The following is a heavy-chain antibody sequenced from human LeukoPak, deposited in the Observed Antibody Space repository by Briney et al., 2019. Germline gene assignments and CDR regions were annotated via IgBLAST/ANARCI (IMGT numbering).Heavy chain of an antibody. J-gene: IGHJ4*02. CDR2: ISSSSSTI. Sequence: GGSLRLSCAASGFTFSSYSMNWVRQAPGKGLEWVSYISSSSSTIYYADSVKGRFTISRDNAKNSLYLQMNSLRAEDTAVYYCARDGRAFGGVIVVRYWGQGTLVTVSS. V-gene: IGHV3-48*01. D-gene: IGHD3-16*02. CDR3: ARDGRAFGGVIVVRY. CDR1: GFTFSSYS.